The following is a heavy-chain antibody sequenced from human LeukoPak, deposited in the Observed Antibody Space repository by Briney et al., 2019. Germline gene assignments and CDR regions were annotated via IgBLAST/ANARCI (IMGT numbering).Heavy chain of an antibody. V-gene: IGHV4-34*01. J-gene: IGHJ4*02. CDR1: GGSFSGYY. D-gene: IGHD3-10*01. CDR3: ARFVGLWFGEHYFDY. Sequence: PSETLSLTCAVYGGSFSGYYWSWIRQPPGKGLEWIGEINLSGSTNYNPSLKSRVTISVDTSKNQFSLKLSSVTAADTAVYYCARFVGLWFGEHYFDYWGQGTLVTVSS. CDR2: INLSGST.